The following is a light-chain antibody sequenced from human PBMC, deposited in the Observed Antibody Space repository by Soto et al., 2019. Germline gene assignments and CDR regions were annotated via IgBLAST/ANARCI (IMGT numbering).Light chain of an antibody. J-gene: IGKJ4*01. CDR2: TAS. V-gene: IGKV1-5*03. CDR3: QQFHSYPLT. Sequence: DIQMTQSPSTLSASVGDRVTITCRASQSIVTWLAWYQQKPGRAPKLLIYTASTLESGVPSRFSGSGSGTEFTLTISSLQPDDFASYYCQQFHSYPLTFGGGTKVQIK. CDR1: QSIVTW.